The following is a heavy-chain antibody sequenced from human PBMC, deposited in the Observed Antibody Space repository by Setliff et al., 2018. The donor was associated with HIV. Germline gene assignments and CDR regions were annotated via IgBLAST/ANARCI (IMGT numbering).Heavy chain of an antibody. CDR1: GTSVRSGPYH. J-gene: IGHJ4*02. CDR3: AGYRDYPYLLFDH. D-gene: IGHD4-17*01. Sequence: KPSETLSLTCTVSGTSVRSGPYHWSWIRQSPGKGLEWIGHIYGNGSVTYSPSLRSRVTISVDTSKNQFSLRLSSVAAADTALYYCAGYRDYPYLLFDHWGQGALVTVSS. CDR2: IYGNGSV. V-gene: IGHV4-61*01.